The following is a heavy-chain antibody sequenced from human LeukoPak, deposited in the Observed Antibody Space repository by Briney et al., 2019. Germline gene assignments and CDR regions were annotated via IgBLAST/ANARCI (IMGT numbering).Heavy chain of an antibody. Sequence: SGTLSLTCAVSGGSISSSNWWSWVRQPPGKGLEWIGEIYHSGSTNYNPSLKSRVTISVDRSKNQFSLKLSSVTAADTAVYYCARDRPGIAVAAANWFDPWGQGTLVTVSS. CDR1: GGSISSSNW. V-gene: IGHV4-4*02. CDR2: IYHSGST. CDR3: ARDRPGIAVAAANWFDP. D-gene: IGHD6-19*01. J-gene: IGHJ5*02.